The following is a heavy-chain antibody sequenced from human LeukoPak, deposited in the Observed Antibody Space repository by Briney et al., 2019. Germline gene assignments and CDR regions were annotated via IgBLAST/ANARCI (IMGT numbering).Heavy chain of an antibody. CDR2: IKQDGSEK. J-gene: IGHJ5*02. CDR1: GFTFSSYW. CDR3: ARQDHGDHGRPNWFDP. Sequence: PAGGSLRLSCAASGFTFSSYWMSWVRQAPGKGLEWVANIKQDGSEKYYVDSVKGRFTISRDNAKNSLYLQMNSLRAGDTAKYYCARQDHGDHGRPNWFDPWGQGTLVTASS. D-gene: IGHD5-24*01. V-gene: IGHV3-7*01.